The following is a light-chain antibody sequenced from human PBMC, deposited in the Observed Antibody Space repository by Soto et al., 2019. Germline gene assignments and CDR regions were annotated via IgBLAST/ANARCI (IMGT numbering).Light chain of an antibody. Sequence: IQLTQSPSSLSASVGDRVTITCRASQGISSYLAWYQQKPGTAPKLLISAASTLQSGVPSRFSGSGSGTEFTLTISSLQPEDFATYYCQQLNSYPRTFGQGTKVEIK. CDR2: AAS. V-gene: IGKV1-9*01. CDR1: QGISSY. CDR3: QQLNSYPRT. J-gene: IGKJ1*01.